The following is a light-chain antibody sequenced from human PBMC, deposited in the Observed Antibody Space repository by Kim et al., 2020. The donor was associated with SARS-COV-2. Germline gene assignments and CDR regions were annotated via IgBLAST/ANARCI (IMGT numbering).Light chain of an antibody. CDR3: QHYSRFPYT. CDR1: QTISTW. Sequence: ASVGDRVTITCRASQTISTWLAWYQQKPGKAPNLLIYLAYTLESGVPSRFIGSGSGTEFTLTIDSLQPDDFATYYCQHYSRFPYTFGQGTKVDIK. CDR2: LAY. J-gene: IGKJ2*01. V-gene: IGKV1-5*03.